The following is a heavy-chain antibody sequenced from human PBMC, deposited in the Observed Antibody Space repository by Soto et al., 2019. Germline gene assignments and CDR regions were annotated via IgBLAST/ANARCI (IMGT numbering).Heavy chain of an antibody. CDR3: ARDIAVAGTVDY. V-gene: IGHV3-33*01. CDR1: GFTFSSYG. Sequence: QVQLVESGGGVVQPGRSLRLSCAASGFTFSSYGMHWVRQAPGKGLEWVAVIWYDGSNKYYADSVKGRFTISRDNSKNTLYLQMNSLRAEDTAVDYCARDIAVAGTVDYWGPGTLVTVSS. CDR2: IWYDGSNK. D-gene: IGHD6-19*01. J-gene: IGHJ4*02.